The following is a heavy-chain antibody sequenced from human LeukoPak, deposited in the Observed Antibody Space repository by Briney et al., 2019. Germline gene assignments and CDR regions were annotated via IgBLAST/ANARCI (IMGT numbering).Heavy chain of an antibody. CDR1: GDSISSGPYY. Sequence: PSETLSLTCTVSGDSISSGPYYWGWIRQPPGKGLEWIGNNGENTYYNPSLKSRVTISIDTSNNQFYLKLSSLTAADTAVYYCARRDDSSGYHKIFDYWGQGTLVTVSS. CDR3: ARRDDSSGYHKIFDY. V-gene: IGHV4-39*01. D-gene: IGHD3-22*01. J-gene: IGHJ4*02. CDR2: NGENT.